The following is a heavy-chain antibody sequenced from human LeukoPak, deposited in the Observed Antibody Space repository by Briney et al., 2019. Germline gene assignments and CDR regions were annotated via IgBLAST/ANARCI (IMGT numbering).Heavy chain of an antibody. J-gene: IGHJ4*02. CDR2: IYYSGST. Sequence: SETLSLTCTVSGGSISSDNYYWSWIRQPPGKGLEWIGYIYYSGSTNYNPSLKSRVTISVDTSKNQFSLKLSSVTAADTAAYYCARGGHSRHFDYWGQGTLVTVSS. D-gene: IGHD6-13*01. CDR3: ARGGHSRHFDY. CDR1: GGSISSDNYY. V-gene: IGHV4-61*01.